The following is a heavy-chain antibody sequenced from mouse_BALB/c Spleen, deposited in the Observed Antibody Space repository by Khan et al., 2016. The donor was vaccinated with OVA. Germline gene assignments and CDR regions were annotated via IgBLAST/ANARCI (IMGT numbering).Heavy chain of an antibody. D-gene: IGHD1-1*02. CDR1: GHTFTSYW. CDR2: TNPTNGRT. CDR3: ARRGLRWDFDY. Sequence: QVQLQQSGAELVKAGASVKMSCKASGHTFTSYWMHWVKQRLGQGLEWFAETNPTNGRTYYNEKFKSKATLTVDKSSSTAYMLLSSLTPEDSAVYYCARRGLRWDFDYWGQGTTLTVSS. V-gene: IGHV1S81*02. J-gene: IGHJ2*01.